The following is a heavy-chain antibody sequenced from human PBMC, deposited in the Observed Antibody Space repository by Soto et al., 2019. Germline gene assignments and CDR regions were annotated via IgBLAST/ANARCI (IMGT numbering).Heavy chain of an antibody. CDR3: ARGYSRYFDY. CDR1: GGPFSSYA. V-gene: IGHV1-69*13. Sequence: ASVKVSCKASGGPFSSYAISWVRQAPGQGLEWMGGIIPIFGTANYAQKFQGRVTITADESTSTAYMELSSPRSEDTAVYYCARGYSRYFDYWGQGTLVTVSS. CDR2: IIPIFGTA. J-gene: IGHJ4*02. D-gene: IGHD6-13*01.